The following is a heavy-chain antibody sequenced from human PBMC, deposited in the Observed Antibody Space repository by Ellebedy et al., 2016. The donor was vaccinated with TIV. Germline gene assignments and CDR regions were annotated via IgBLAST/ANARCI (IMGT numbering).Heavy chain of an antibody. J-gene: IGHJ6*03. CDR1: GYTFANYY. CDR3: ARGTYDYVWGSGRYQYYYMDV. CDR2: INPSGGDT. Sequence: ASVKVSXKTSGYTFANYYLHWLRQAPGQGLEWMGIINPSGGDTSYAQKFQGRLTVTMDTSTRTVYMELTNLRGDDTAVYYCARGTYDYVWGSGRYQYYYMDVWGKGTTVTVSS. V-gene: IGHV1-46*01. D-gene: IGHD3-16*01.